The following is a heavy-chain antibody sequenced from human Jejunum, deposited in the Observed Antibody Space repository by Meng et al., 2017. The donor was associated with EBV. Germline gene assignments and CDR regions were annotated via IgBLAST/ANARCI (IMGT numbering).Heavy chain of an antibody. CDR3: ARDYSDSSRQGY. D-gene: IGHD3-22*01. V-gene: IGHV1-18*01. J-gene: IGHJ4*02. CDR2: ITVYNGNT. CDR1: GYTFTSYG. Sequence: QVRLVQSGVVVNKPGASVKVSCNTSGYTFTSYGISWVRQAPGHGPEWMGWITVYNGNTNYAPRLQGRVTMTTDISTSTAYMELRSLRSDDTAVYYCARDYSDSSRQGYWGQGTLVTVSS.